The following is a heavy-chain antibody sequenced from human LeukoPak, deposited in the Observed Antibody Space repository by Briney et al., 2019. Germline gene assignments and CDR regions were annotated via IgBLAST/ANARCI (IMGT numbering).Heavy chain of an antibody. D-gene: IGHD3-22*01. J-gene: IGHJ4*02. CDR2: ISSSGSTI. CDR3: SRGTYYHDSAL. Sequence: GGSLRLSCAASGFTFSSYEMNWVRQAPGKGLEWVSYISSSGSTIYYADSVKGRFTISRDNAKNSLYLQMNSLRAEDTAVYYCSRGTYYHDSALWGQGTLVIVSS. CDR1: GFTFSSYE. V-gene: IGHV3-48*03.